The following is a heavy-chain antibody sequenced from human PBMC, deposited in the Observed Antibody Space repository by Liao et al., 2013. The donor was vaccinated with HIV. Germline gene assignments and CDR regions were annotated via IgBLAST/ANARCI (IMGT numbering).Heavy chain of an antibody. CDR1: GGSFSGYY. CDR2: IYTSGST. D-gene: IGHD3-9*01. V-gene: IGHV4-59*10. CDR3: ARDAYFDWDNWFDP. Sequence: QVQLQQWGAGLLKPSETLSLTCAVYGGSFSGYYWSWIRQPAGKGLEWIGRIYTSGSTNYNPSLKSRLTISVDTSKNQFSLKLSSVTAADTAVYYCARDAYFDWDNWFDPWGQGTLVTVSS. J-gene: IGHJ5*02.